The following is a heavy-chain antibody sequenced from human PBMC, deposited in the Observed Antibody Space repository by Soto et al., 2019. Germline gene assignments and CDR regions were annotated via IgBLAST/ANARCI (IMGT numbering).Heavy chain of an antibody. D-gene: IGHD3-10*01. CDR1: GASISSNKW. J-gene: IGHJ4*02. CDR2: IYHSGSA. V-gene: IGHV4-4*02. CDR3: ATRNDGSGSLGY. Sequence: SETLSLTCAVSGASISSNKWWIWVRQPPGKGLEWIAGIYHSGSANYNPSLKSRVTISVDKSKNQFSLKLSSVTAADTAVYYCATRNDGSGSLGYWGQGALVTVSS.